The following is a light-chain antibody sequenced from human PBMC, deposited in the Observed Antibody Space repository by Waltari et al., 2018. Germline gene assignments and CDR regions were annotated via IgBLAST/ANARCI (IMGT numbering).Light chain of an antibody. CDR1: QTVRSTY. V-gene: IGKV3-20*01. J-gene: IGKJ4*01. Sequence: EVVLSPSPGTLSLPPVVTATLDCRARQTVRSTYLAWYQQKPGQAPTRLIDGASSRATGIPDRFSGSGSGTDFSLTISSLEPEDFAVYYCQQYDISPLTFGGGTKVEIK. CDR3: QQYDISPLT. CDR2: GAS.